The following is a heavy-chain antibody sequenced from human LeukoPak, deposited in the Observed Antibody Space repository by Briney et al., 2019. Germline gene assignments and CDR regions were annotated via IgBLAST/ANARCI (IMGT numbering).Heavy chain of an antibody. D-gene: IGHD3-16*01. J-gene: IGHJ5*02. CDR3: ARALGP. CDR1: GFTFSTYE. CDR2: ISSSGSNI. V-gene: IGHV3-48*03. Sequence: PGGSLRLSCAASGFTFSTYEMNWVRQAPGKGLEWVSYISSSGSNIYYADSVKGRFTISRDNAKNSLYLQVNSLRAEDTAVYYCARALGPWGQGTLVTVSS.